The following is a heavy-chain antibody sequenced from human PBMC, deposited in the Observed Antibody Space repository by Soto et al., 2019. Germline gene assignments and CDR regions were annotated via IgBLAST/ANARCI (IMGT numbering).Heavy chain of an antibody. CDR1: GFTFNNYA. D-gene: IGHD3-10*01. Sequence: EVQLLESGGGLVQPGGSLRLSCAASGFTFNNYAMTWVRQAPGKGLEWVSAISGGGDTTSYADSVKGRFTGSRDGSKNTLYLQMGSLAAEDTALYCCAKGRGGSGSLTPRVDFWGQGTLVTVSS. V-gene: IGHV3-23*01. CDR2: ISGGGDTT. CDR3: AKGRGGSGSLTPRVDF. J-gene: IGHJ4*02.